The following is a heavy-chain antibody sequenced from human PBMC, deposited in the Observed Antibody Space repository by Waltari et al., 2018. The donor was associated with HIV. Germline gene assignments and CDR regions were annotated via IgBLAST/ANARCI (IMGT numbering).Heavy chain of an antibody. J-gene: IGHJ4*02. V-gene: IGHV4-59*01. D-gene: IGHD1-26*01. CDR3: ARGPTRYYFDY. CDR2: IFYSGST. Sequence: QVQLQESGPGLVKPSETLSLTCAVSGGSLRTYYWSWIRQSPGKGLEWIGYIFYSGSTNYNPSLKSRVTISVDTSKNQFSLKLSSVTAADTAVYYCARGPTRYYFDYWGQGTLVTVSS. CDR1: GGSLRTYY.